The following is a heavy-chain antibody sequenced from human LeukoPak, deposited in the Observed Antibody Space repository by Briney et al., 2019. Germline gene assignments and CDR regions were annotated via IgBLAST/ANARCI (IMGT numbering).Heavy chain of an antibody. D-gene: IGHD3-3*01. CDR2: ISAYNGNT. Sequence: GASVKVSCTASGYTFTSYGISWVRQAPGQGLEWMGWISAYNGNTNYAQKLQGRVTMTTDTSTSTAYMELRSLRSDDTAVYYCARDKEYYDFWSGYYTGVLHWFDPWGQGTLVTVSS. V-gene: IGHV1-18*01. CDR1: GYTFTSYG. J-gene: IGHJ5*02. CDR3: ARDKEYYDFWSGYYTGVLHWFDP.